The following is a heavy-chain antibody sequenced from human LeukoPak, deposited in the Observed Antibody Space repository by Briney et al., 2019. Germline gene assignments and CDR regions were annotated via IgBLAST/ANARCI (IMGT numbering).Heavy chain of an antibody. CDR1: GFTVSSNY. CDR2: LYSGGIT. Sequence: PGGSLRLFCVVSGFTVSSNYMNWVRQAPGKGLEWVSVLYSGGITYSADSVKGRFTISRDISKNTLYLQMNSLRAEDTAVYYCARMTAHAFDIWGQGTMVTVSS. D-gene: IGHD2-21*02. V-gene: IGHV3-66*01. CDR3: ARMTAHAFDI. J-gene: IGHJ3*02.